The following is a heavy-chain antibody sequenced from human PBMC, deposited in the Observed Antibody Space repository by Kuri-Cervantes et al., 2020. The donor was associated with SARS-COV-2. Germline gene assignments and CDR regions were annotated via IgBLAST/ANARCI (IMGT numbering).Heavy chain of an antibody. CDR1: GGTFSSYA. CDR3: ARGTYSGSYVDAFDI. CDR2: IIPIFGTA. V-gene: IGHV1-69*05. D-gene: IGHD1-26*01. Sequence: SVKVSCKASGGTFSSYAISWVRQAPGQGLEWMGGIIPIFGTANYAQKLQGRVTITTDESTSTAYMELCSLRSEDTAVYYCARGTYSGSYVDAFDIWGQGTMVTVSS. J-gene: IGHJ3*02.